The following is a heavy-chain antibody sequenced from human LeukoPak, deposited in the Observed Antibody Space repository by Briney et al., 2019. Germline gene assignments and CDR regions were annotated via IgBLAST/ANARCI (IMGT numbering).Heavy chain of an antibody. Sequence: NPSETLSLTCFVSGGSISSSDYYWGWIRQPPGKGLEWIGSIHLSSGRTFHNPSLKSRVSTSLDTSKNQFSLTLNSVTAADTAVYYCASGPIYCTDGVCFLGGEDHWGLGTLVTVSS. D-gene: IGHD2-8*01. CDR1: GGSISSSDYY. J-gene: IGHJ4*02. V-gene: IGHV4-39*01. CDR3: ASGPIYCTDGVCFLGGEDH. CDR2: IHLSSGRT.